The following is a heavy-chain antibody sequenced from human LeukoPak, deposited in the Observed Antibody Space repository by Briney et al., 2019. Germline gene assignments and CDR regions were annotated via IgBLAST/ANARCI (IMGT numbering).Heavy chain of an antibody. V-gene: IGHV7-4-1*02. CDR1: GYTFTDYF. CDR2: INTNTGNP. J-gene: IGHJ4*02. CDR3: ARGSIGAPHHFDY. Sequence: ASVKVSCKASGYTFTDYFMHWVRQAPGQGLEWMGWINTNTGNPTYAQGFTGRFVFSLDTSVSTAYLQISSLKAEDTAVYYCARGSIGAPHHFDYWGQGTLVTVSS. D-gene: IGHD3-10*01.